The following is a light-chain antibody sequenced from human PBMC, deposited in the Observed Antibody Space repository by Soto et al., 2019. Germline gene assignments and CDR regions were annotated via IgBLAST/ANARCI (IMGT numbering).Light chain of an antibody. CDR2: DLI. J-gene: IGLJ2*01. CDR1: SSDVGAYNY. Sequence: QSALTQPPSASGSPGQSVTISCTGTSSDVGAYNYVSWYQQHPGKAPKLMIYDLIKRPSGVPDRFSGSKSGNTASLTVSGLQAEDEADYYCSSYAGTDNFVLFGGGTKLTVL. V-gene: IGLV2-8*01. CDR3: SSYAGTDNFVL.